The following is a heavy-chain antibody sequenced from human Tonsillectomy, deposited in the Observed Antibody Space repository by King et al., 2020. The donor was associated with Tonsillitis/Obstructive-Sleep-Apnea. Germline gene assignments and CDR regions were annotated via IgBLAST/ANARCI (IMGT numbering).Heavy chain of an antibody. CDR2: INPSGGST. CDR1: GYTFTNYY. CDR3: ARAFRGGGGFAY. Sequence: QLVQSGAEVKKPGASVKVSCKASGYTFTNYYMHWVRQAPGQGLEWMGIINPSGGSTSYAQKLQGRVTMTRDTSTSTVYMELGSLRSEDTAVYSCARAFRGGGGFAYWGQGTLVTVSS. V-gene: IGHV1-46*01. J-gene: IGHJ4*02. D-gene: IGHD3-10*01.